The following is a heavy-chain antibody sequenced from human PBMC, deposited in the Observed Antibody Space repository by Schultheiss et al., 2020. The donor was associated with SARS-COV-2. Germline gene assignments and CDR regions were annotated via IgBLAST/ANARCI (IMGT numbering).Heavy chain of an antibody. J-gene: IGHJ4*02. CDR2: ISSSSSYI. CDR1: GFTFSSYW. CDR3: ARSSVVVARDNY. V-gene: IGHV3-21*04. D-gene: IGHD2-21*01. Sequence: GGSLRLSCAASGFTFSSYWMSWVRQAPGKGLEWVSSISSSSSYIYYADSVKGRFTISRDNAKNSLYLQMNSLRAEDAAVYYCARSSVVVARDNYWGQGTLVTVSS.